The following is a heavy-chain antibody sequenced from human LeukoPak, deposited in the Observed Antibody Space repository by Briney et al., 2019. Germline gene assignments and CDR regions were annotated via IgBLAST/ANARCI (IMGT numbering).Heavy chain of an antibody. J-gene: IGHJ4*02. Sequence: GGSLRLSCAASGFTFSSYAMYWVRQAPGKGLVWVSRISSDGSSTIYADSVKGRFTISRDIAKNTLYLRMNSLRAEDTAVYYCARAQMGAPTDYWGQGTLVTVSS. CDR2: ISSDGSST. V-gene: IGHV3-74*01. D-gene: IGHD1-26*01. CDR1: GFTFSSYA. CDR3: ARAQMGAPTDY.